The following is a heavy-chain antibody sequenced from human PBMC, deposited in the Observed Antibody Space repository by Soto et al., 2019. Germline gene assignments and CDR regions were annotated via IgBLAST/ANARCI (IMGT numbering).Heavy chain of an antibody. V-gene: IGHV1-69*01. CDR3: ARSQGSSTSLEIYYYYYYGMDV. Sequence: QVQLEQSGAEVQKPGSSVKVSCKASGGTFSSYAISWVRQAPGQGLEWMGGIIPIPGTANYAQKFQGRVTITADESTSTAYMELSSLRSEDTAVYYCARSQGSSTSLEIYYYYYYGMDVWGQGTTVTVSS. CDR2: IIPIPGTA. D-gene: IGHD2-2*01. J-gene: IGHJ6*02. CDR1: GGTFSSYA.